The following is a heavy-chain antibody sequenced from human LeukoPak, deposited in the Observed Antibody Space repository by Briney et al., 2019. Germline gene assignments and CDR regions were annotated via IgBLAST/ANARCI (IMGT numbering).Heavy chain of an antibody. CDR2: ISTDKGNT. J-gene: IGHJ4*02. D-gene: IGHD4-17*01. V-gene: IGHV1-18*01. Sequence: ASVKVSCKASGYIFTSSGISWVRQAPGQGLEWMGWISTDKGNTNFAQKFQGRVTMTTDTSTNTVSMALRSLRSDDTAVYYCARDTGEGAGDYPRDFDNWGQGTLVTVSS. CDR3: ARDTGEGAGDYPRDFDN. CDR1: GYIFTSSG.